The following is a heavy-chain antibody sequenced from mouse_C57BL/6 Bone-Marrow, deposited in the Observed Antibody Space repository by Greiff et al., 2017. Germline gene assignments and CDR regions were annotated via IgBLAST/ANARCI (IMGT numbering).Heavy chain of an antibody. CDR3: ASYYGSSYGY. CDR1: GYTFTSYG. Sequence: VKLVESGAELARPGASVKLSCKASGYTFTSYGISWVKQRTGQGLEWIGEIYPRSGNTYYNEKFKGKATLTADKSSSTAYMELRSLTSEDSAVYFCASYYGSSYGYWGQGTTLTVSS. V-gene: IGHV1-81*01. D-gene: IGHD1-1*01. CDR2: IYPRSGNT. J-gene: IGHJ2*01.